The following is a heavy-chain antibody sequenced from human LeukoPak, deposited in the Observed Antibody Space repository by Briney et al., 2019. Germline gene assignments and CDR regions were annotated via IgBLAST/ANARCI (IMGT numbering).Heavy chain of an antibody. CDR1: GFTFSSCG. D-gene: IGHD1-14*01. V-gene: IGHV3-21*01. CDR2: IGPTGTDR. Sequence: PGGSLRLSCAASGFTFSSCGFNWVRQAPGKGLEWVSSIGPTGTDRYYADSVRGRFTISRDNAKNSMYLQMDGLRDEDTAVYYCATETIGRHYDYWGQGTLLTVSS. CDR3: ATETIGRHYDY. J-gene: IGHJ4*02.